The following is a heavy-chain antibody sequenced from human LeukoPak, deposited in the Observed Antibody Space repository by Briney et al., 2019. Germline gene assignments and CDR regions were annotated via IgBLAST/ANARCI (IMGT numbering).Heavy chain of an antibody. Sequence: GGSLRLSCAASGFTFSSYAMHWVRQAPGKGLEWVAVISYDGSNKYYADSVKGRFTISRDNSKNTLYLQMNGLRAEDTAVYYCARDFGPSGSYSYFDYWGQGTLVTVSS. V-gene: IGHV3-30*04. D-gene: IGHD3-10*01. CDR3: ARDFGPSGSYSYFDY. CDR2: ISYDGSNK. J-gene: IGHJ4*02. CDR1: GFTFSSYA.